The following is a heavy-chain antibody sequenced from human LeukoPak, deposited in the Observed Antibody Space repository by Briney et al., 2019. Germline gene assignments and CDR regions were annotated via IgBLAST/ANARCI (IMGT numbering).Heavy chain of an antibody. CDR2: INHSGST. CDR1: GESFSGYY. Sequence: SETLSLACAVYGESFSGYYWSWLRQPPGKGLGWVGEINHSGSTNYNPSLKSRVTISVDTSKNQFSLKLGSVTAADTAVYYRARGRGDYVLRWCDYWGQGTLVTVSS. J-gene: IGHJ4*02. D-gene: IGHD4-17*01. CDR3: ARGRGDYVLRWCDY. V-gene: IGHV4-34*01.